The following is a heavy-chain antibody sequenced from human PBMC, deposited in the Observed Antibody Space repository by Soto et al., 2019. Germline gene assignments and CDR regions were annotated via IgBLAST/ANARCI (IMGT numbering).Heavy chain of an antibody. J-gene: IGHJ6*02. CDR3: ARDGYRDYYYYGMDV. CDR1: GGTFSSYA. CDR2: IIPILGTA. D-gene: IGHD5-18*01. V-gene: IGHV1-69*13. Sequence: GASVKVSCKASGGTFSSYAISWVRQAPGQGLEWMGGIIPILGTANYAQKFQGRVTITADESTSTAYMELSSLRSEDTAVYYCARDGYRDYYYYGMDVWGQGTTVTVSS.